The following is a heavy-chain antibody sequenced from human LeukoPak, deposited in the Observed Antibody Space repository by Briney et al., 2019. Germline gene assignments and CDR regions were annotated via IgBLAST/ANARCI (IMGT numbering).Heavy chain of an antibody. D-gene: IGHD3-22*01. J-gene: IGHJ4*02. CDR3: ARGGSGYSDY. CDR2: INSDGTYT. CDR1: GFTVSSAF. V-gene: IGHV3-74*01. Sequence: PGGSLRLSCAASGFTVSSAFMSWVRQAPGKGLVWVSRINSDGTYTSFADSVKGRFTISRDNAKNTLYVQMNSLRAEDTAVYFCARGGSGYSDYWGQGTLVTVSS.